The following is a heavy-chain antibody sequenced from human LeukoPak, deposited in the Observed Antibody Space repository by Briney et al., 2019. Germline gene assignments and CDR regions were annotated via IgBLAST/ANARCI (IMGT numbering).Heavy chain of an antibody. CDR3: AKVYSSSWYEEYFQH. CDR2: ISGSGGST. D-gene: IGHD6-13*01. J-gene: IGHJ1*01. V-gene: IGHV3-23*01. Sequence: GGSLRLSCAASGFTFSSYAMSWVRQAPGKGLEWVSAISGSGGSTYYADSVKGRFTISRDNSKNTLYLQMNSLRAEDTDVYYCAKVYSSSWYEEYFQHWGQGTLVTVSS. CDR1: GFTFSSYA.